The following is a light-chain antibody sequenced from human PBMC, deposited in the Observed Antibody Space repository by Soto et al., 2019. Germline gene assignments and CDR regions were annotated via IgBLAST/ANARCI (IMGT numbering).Light chain of an antibody. J-gene: IGLJ1*01. Sequence: QSALTQPPSASGTPGQRVTISCSGSSSNIGSNSVNWYQQLPGTAPKLLIYSNDRRPSGVPDRFSGSKSGTSASLAISGLQSEDEADYYCEEWDDSLNGYVFGTGTKVTVL. CDR3: EEWDDSLNGYV. CDR1: SSNIGSNS. CDR2: SND. V-gene: IGLV1-44*01.